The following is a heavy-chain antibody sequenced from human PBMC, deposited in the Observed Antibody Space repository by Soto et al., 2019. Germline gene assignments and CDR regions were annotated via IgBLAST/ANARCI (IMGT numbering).Heavy chain of an antibody. Sequence: ASVTVSCTASGYTFTGCYMHWVRQAPGQGLEWMGWINPNSGGTNYAQKFQGWVTMTRDTSISTAYMELSRLRSDDTAVYYCARVHYDSSGYEGSSDAFDIWGQGTMVTVSS. CDR1: GYTFTGCY. V-gene: IGHV1-2*04. CDR3: ARVHYDSSGYEGSSDAFDI. J-gene: IGHJ3*02. D-gene: IGHD3-22*01. CDR2: INPNSGGT.